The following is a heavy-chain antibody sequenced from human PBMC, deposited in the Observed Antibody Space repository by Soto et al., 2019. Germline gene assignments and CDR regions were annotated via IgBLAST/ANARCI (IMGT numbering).Heavy chain of an antibody. Sequence: GASVKVSCKASGGTFSSYAISWVRQAPGQGLEWMGGIIPIFGTANYAQKFQGRVTITADESTSTAYMELSSLRSEDTAVYYCARFAMDTAMVEFDYWGQGTLVTVSS. CDR3: ARFAMDTAMVEFDY. V-gene: IGHV1-69*13. D-gene: IGHD5-18*01. J-gene: IGHJ4*02. CDR1: GGTFSSYA. CDR2: IIPIFGTA.